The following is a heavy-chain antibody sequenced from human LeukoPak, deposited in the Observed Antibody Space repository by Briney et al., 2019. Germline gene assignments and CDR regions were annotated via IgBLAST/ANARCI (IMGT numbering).Heavy chain of an antibody. CDR1: GFTFSRSS. J-gene: IGHJ3*02. CDR3: SSDHTIGYDVAPTLHAFDI. Sequence: GGSPRLSCAASGFTFSRSSMNWVRQAPGKGLEWVSSIITSRSYIYYADSVKGRFTISRDNAKNSLSLQMNSLRAKDTAVYYCSSDHTIGYDVAPTLHAFDIWGQGTMVTVSS. D-gene: IGHD3-10*02. V-gene: IGHV3-21*01. CDR2: IITSRSYI.